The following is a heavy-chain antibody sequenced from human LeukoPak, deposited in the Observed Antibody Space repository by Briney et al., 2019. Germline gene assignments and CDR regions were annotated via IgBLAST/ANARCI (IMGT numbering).Heavy chain of an antibody. D-gene: IGHD6-13*01. V-gene: IGHV3-30*18. CDR1: GFTFSNYG. CDR2: ISYDGSNK. CDR3: AKSGRSNNSGMDV. J-gene: IGHJ6*02. Sequence: GGSLRLSCAASGFTFSNYGMHWVRQAPGKGLEWVAVISYDGSNKYYADSVKGRFTISRDNSKNTLYLQMNSLRAEDTAVYYCAKSGRSNNSGMDVWGQGTTVTVSS.